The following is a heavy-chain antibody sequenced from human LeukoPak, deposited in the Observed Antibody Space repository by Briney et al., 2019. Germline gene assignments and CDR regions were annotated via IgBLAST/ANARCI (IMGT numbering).Heavy chain of an antibody. Sequence: PGRSLRLSCAASGFTFRSYGMHWVRQAPGKGLQWVAVIWYDGSNKYYADSVKGRFTISRDNSKNTLSLQMNSLRAEDTAVYYYARELPPLEKYYFDYWGQGTLVTVSS. V-gene: IGHV3-33*01. D-gene: IGHD3-3*01. J-gene: IGHJ4*02. CDR1: GFTFRSYG. CDR3: ARELPPLEKYYFDY. CDR2: IWYDGSNK.